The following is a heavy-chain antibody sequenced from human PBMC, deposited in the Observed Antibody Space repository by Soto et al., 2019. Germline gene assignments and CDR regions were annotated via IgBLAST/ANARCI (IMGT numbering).Heavy chain of an antibody. J-gene: IGHJ5*02. CDR3: AHTIAVAGKRWFDP. CDR2: IYWDDDK. V-gene: IGHV2-5*02. CDR1: GVSLSSSGVG. Sequence: ESGLTRVNPTQTLTLTFTFSGVSLSSSGVGVGWIRQPPGKALEWIAVIYWDDDKRYSPSLKSRLTITKDTSKNQVVLTMTNVDPVDTATYYCAHTIAVAGKRWFDPWGQGTLVTVSS. D-gene: IGHD6-19*01.